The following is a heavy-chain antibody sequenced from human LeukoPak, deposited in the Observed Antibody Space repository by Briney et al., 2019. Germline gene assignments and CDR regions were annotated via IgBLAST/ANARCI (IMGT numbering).Heavy chain of an antibody. CDR2: IIPIFGTA. Sequence: ASVKVSCKASGGTFSSYAISWVRQAPGQGLEWMGGIIPIFGTANYAQKFQGRVTITADESTSTAYMELSSLRSEDTAVYYCARGVEMATTGAGAFDIWGQGTMVTVSS. CDR1: GGTFSSYA. D-gene: IGHD5-24*01. CDR3: ARGVEMATTGAGAFDI. J-gene: IGHJ3*02. V-gene: IGHV1-69*13.